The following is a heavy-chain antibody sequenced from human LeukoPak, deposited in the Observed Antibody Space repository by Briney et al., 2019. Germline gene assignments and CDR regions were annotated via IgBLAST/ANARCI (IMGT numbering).Heavy chain of an antibody. V-gene: IGHV1-8*01. D-gene: IGHD3-10*01. CDR1: GYTFTSYD. CDR2: MNPNSGNT. J-gene: IGHJ6*02. CDR3: ASSGRSMVRGVIISLARPRYYYYGMDV. Sequence: ASVKVSCKASGYTFTSYDINWVRQATGQGLEWMGWMNPNSGNTGYAQKFQGRVTITRNTSISTAYMELSSLRSEDTAVYYCASSGRSMVRGVIISLARPRYYYYGMDVWGQGTTVTVSS.